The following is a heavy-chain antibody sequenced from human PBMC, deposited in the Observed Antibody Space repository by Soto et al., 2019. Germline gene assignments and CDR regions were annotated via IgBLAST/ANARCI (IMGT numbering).Heavy chain of an antibody. J-gene: IGHJ6*02. CDR1: GGTFSIYA. V-gene: IGHV1-69*06. Sequence: SVKVSCKASGGTFSIYAISCVLQSPLRWLDWMGGIIPIFGTANYAQKFQGRVTITADKSTSTAYMELSSLRSEDTAVYYCARERGKKMATLRHYYYGMDVWGQGTTVTVSS. CDR2: IIPIFGTA. D-gene: IGHD5-12*01. CDR3: ARERGKKMATLRHYYYGMDV.